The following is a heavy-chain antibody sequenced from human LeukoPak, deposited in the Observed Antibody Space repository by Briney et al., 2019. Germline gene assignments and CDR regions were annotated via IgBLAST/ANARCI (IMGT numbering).Heavy chain of an antibody. V-gene: IGHV1-3*01. D-gene: IGHD3-22*01. CDR3: ARVLVMDTAMERDYYDSSGYTLADY. CDR2: INAGNGNT. J-gene: IGHJ4*02. Sequence: ASVKVSCKASGYTFTSYAMHWVRQAPGQRLEWMGWINAGNGNTKYSQKFQGRVTMTTDTSTSTAYVELRSLRSDDTAVYYCARVLVMDTAMERDYYDSSGYTLADYWGQGTLVTVSS. CDR1: GYTFTSYA.